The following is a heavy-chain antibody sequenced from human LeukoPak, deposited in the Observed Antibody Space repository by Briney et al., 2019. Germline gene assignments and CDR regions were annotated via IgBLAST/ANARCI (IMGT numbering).Heavy chain of an antibody. V-gene: IGHV3-48*01. CDR3: ARVVKYYDFWSGYELLFDY. D-gene: IGHD3-3*01. CDR1: GFTFSSYS. Sequence: GGSLRLSCAASGFTFSSYSMNWVRQAPGKGLEWVSYISSSSSTIYYADSVKGRFTISRDNAKNSLYLQMNSLRAEDTAVYYCARVVKYYDFWSGYELLFDYWGQGTLVTVSS. J-gene: IGHJ4*02. CDR2: ISSSSSTI.